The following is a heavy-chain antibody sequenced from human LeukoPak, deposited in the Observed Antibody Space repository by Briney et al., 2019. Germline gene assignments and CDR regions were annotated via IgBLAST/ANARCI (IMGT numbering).Heavy chain of an antibody. CDR3: ARAVVEGDILTGYLDAFDI. CDR2: ISAYNGNT. V-gene: IGHV1-18*01. J-gene: IGHJ3*02. D-gene: IGHD3-9*01. CDR1: GYTFTSYG. Sequence: GASVKVSCKASGYTFTSYGISWVRQAPGQGLEWMGWISAYNGNTNYAQKLQGRVTMTTDTSTSTAYMELRSLRSDDTAVYYCARAVVEGDILTGYLDAFDIWGQGTMVTVSS.